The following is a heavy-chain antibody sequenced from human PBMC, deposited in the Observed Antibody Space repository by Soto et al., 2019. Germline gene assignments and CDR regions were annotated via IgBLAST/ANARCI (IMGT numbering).Heavy chain of an antibody. CDR1: GCTFGNLA. J-gene: IGHJ2*01. D-gene: IGHD5-18*01. V-gene: IGHV3-30-3*01. CDR3: ARDPLWGTAMVLWYFDL. Sequence: GRSMRLSWAVAGCTFGNLAMHWVSQAQGKGLEWVAVISYDGSNKYYADSVKGRFTISRDNSKNTLYLQMNSLRAEDTAVYYCARDPLWGTAMVLWYFDLWGRGTLVTGLL. CDR2: ISYDGSNK.